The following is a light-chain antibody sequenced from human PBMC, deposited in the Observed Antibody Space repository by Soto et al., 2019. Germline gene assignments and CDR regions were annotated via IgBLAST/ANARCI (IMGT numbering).Light chain of an antibody. J-gene: IGKJ4*01. Sequence: EIVMTQSPATLSVSPGERATLSCRASQSINDNLAWYQQKPGQAPRLLMFRTSTRATGFPARFSAGGSGTDFNLTISSLEPEDFAVYYCHQRTNWPLTFGGGTKVEIK. CDR1: QSINDN. CDR2: RTS. CDR3: HQRTNWPLT. V-gene: IGKV3-15*01.